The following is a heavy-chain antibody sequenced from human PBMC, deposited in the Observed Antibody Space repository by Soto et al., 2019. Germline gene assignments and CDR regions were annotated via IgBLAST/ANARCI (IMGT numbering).Heavy chain of an antibody. Sequence: EVQLVESGGGLVKPGGFLRLSCAASGFTFSSYSMNWVRQAPGKGLEWVSSIRSSSSYIYYADSVKGRFTISRDNAKNSLYLQMNSLRAEDTAVYYCARGSDGEPLDYWGQGTLVTVSS. J-gene: IGHJ4*02. V-gene: IGHV3-21*01. D-gene: IGHD4-17*01. CDR2: IRSSSSYI. CDR3: ARGSDGEPLDY. CDR1: GFTFSSYS.